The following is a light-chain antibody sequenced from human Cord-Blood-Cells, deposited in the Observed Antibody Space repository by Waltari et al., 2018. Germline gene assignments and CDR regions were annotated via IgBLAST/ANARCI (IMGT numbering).Light chain of an antibody. J-gene: IGKJ4*01. CDR3: QQYNNWPLT. Sequence: EIVMTQSPATLSVSTGERATLSCRASQSVGSNLALYQQKPGQAPRLLIFGASTRATGIPARFCGSGSGTEFTLTISSLQSEDFAVYYCQQYNNWPLTFGGGTKVEIK. V-gene: IGKV3-15*01. CDR2: GAS. CDR1: QSVGSN.